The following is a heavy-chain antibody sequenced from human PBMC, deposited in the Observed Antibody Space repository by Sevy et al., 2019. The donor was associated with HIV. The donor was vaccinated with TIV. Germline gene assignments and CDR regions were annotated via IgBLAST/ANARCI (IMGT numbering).Heavy chain of an antibody. V-gene: IGHV5-51*01. D-gene: IGHD4-17*01. J-gene: IGHJ6*02. CDR3: ARHHASYGVTGYYYYYGLDV. CDR1: GYNFISYW. CDR2: IYPDDSDT. Sequence: GESLKISCKGSGYNFISYWIGWVRQMPGRGLEWMGIIYPDDSDTRYSPSFQGQVTISVDKSFNTAYLQLSSLKASATAMYYCARHHASYGVTGYYYYYGLDVWGQGTTVTVSS.